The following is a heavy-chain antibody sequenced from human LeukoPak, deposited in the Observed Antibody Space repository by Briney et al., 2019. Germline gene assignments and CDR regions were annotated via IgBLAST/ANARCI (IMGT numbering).Heavy chain of an antibody. Sequence: GASVKVSCKASGYTFTSYGISWVRQAPGQGLEWMGGINPNTGGTNLAQRFQGRVTMTRDTSISTAYVDLSRLRSDDTAVYYCARSGLTVTTGLDVWGQGTTVTVSS. V-gene: IGHV1-2*02. CDR1: GYTFTSYG. J-gene: IGHJ6*02. CDR2: INPNTGGT. D-gene: IGHD1-7*01. CDR3: ARSGLTVTTGLDV.